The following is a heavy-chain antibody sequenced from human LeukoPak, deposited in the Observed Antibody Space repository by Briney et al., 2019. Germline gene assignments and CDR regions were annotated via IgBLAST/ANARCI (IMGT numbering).Heavy chain of an antibody. CDR3: VRDGRRGSDFSGYFDY. CDR1: GDSISSYY. CDR2: IYPSGTT. Sequence: SETLSLTCIVSGDSISSYYWSWIRQPAGKGLEWIGRIYPSGTTNYNPSLKSRVTMSVDTSTNQFSLKLRFVTAADTAVYYCVRDGRRGSDFSGYFDYWGQGTLVTVSS. D-gene: IGHD1-26*01. V-gene: IGHV4-4*07. J-gene: IGHJ4*02.